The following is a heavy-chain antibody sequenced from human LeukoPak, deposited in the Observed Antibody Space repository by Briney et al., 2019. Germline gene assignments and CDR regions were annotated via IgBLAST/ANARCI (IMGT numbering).Heavy chain of an antibody. V-gene: IGHV3-23*01. J-gene: IGHJ4*02. CDR2: ISGSGDRT. CDR3: AKDRLDWNYFDY. Sequence: GGSLRLSCAASGFTFSTYAMTWVRQAPGKGLEWVSSISGSGDRTKYADSVKGRFTISRDNSKNTLYLQMNSLRAEDTAIYFCAKDRLDWNYFDYWGQGTLVTVSS. D-gene: IGHD3-9*01. CDR1: GFTFSTYA.